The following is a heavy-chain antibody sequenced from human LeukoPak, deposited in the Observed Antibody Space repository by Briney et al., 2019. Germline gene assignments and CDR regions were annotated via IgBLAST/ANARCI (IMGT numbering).Heavy chain of an antibody. J-gene: IGHJ4*02. V-gene: IGHV1-2*02. CDR2: INPNSGGT. CDR3: ARSPDILTGEKFDY. D-gene: IGHD3-9*01. Sequence: ASVKVSCKASGYTFTGYYMHWVRQAPGQGLEWMGWINPNSGGTNYAQKFQGRVTMTRDTSISTAYMELSRLRFDDTAVYYCARSPDILTGEKFDYWGQGTLVTVSS. CDR1: GYTFTGYY.